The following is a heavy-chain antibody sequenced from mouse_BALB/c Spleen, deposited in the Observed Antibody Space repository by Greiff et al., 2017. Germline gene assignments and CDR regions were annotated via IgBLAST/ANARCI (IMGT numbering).Heavy chain of an antibody. CDR3: ARDYYGYGFAY. D-gene: IGHD1-2*01. CDR2: ISSGGSYT. J-gene: IGHJ3*01. CDR1: GFTFSSYA. V-gene: IGHV5-9-4*01. Sequence: EVKLVESGGGLVKPGGSLKLSCAASGFTFSSYAMSWVRQSPEKRLEWVAEISSGGSYTYYPDTVTGRFTISRDNAKNTLYLEMSSLRSEDTAMYYCARDYYGYGFAYWGQGTLVTVSA.